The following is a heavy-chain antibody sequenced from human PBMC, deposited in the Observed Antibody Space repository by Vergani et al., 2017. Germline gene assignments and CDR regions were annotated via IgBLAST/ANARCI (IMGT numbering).Heavy chain of an antibody. CDR2: VFHSGSA. V-gene: IGHV4-38-2*02. D-gene: IGHD3-16*01. CDR3: ARQFWVSQGVGAFET. J-gene: IGHJ3*02. CDR1: GYSISRGYY. Sequence: QVQLQESGPGLVKPSETLSLTCSVSGYSISRGYYWGWIRQPPGKGLEWIAIVFHSGSAYYNPSLRRRVTISVETSKNQFSLRLTTLTAADTAVYYCARQFWVSQGVGAFETWGRGTEVSVSS.